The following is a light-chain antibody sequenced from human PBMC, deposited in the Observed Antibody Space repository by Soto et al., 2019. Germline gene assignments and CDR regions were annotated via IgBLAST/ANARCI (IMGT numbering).Light chain of an antibody. CDR1: QSVSSW. Sequence: DIEMPQAPSTLSASVGDRVTITCRASQSVSSWLAWYQQKPGKAPKLLIYKASSLESGVPSRFSGSGSGTEFTLTISSLKPDDIATYYCQQYNTYSRTFGQGTKVDIK. V-gene: IGKV1-5*03. CDR2: KAS. CDR3: QQYNTYSRT. J-gene: IGKJ1*01.